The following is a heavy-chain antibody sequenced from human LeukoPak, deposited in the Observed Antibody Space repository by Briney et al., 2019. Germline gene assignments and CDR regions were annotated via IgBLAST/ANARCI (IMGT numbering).Heavy chain of an antibody. CDR3: AVRWNYNWFDP. D-gene: IGHD4-23*01. CDR2: INPNSGGT. V-gene: IGHV1-2*02. CDR1: GYTFTGYY. Sequence: ASVKVSCKASGYTFTGYYMHWVRQAPGQGLEWMGWINPNSGGTNYAQKFQGRVTMTRDTSISTAYMELSSLRSEDTAVYYCAVRWNYNWFDPWGQGTLVTVSS. J-gene: IGHJ5*02.